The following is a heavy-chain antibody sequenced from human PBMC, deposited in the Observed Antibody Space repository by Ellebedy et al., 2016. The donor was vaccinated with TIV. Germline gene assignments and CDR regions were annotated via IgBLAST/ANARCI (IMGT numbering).Heavy chain of an antibody. CDR2: VDHIGKT. V-gene: IGHV4-59*12. CDR3: ASLFKQLPTRYYFDY. Sequence: GSLRLSCSVSGGAIGTYYWSWVRQSPGKGLEWIGYVDHIGKTNDNPFFKSRVTMSVDKSKNQFSLKLSSVTAADTAFYYCASLFKQLPTRYYFDYWGQGTLVTVSS. J-gene: IGHJ4*02. D-gene: IGHD6-13*01. CDR1: GGAIGTYY.